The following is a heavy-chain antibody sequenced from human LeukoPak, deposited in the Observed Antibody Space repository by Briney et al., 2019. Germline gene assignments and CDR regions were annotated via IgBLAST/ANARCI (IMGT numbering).Heavy chain of an antibody. Sequence: SVKVSCKASGGTFSSYAISWVRQAPGQGLEWMGRIIPILGIANYAQKFQGRVTITADKSTSTAYMELSSLRSEDTAVYYCARDVGEMATACDAFDTWGQGTMVTVSS. V-gene: IGHV1-69*04. CDR3: ARDVGEMATACDAFDT. CDR1: GGTFSSYA. D-gene: IGHD5-24*01. CDR2: IIPILGIA. J-gene: IGHJ3*02.